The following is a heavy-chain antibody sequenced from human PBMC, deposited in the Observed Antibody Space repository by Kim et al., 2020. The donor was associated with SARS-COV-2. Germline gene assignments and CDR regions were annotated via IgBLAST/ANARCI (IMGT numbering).Heavy chain of an antibody. J-gene: IGHJ4*02. D-gene: IGHD3-16*01. Sequence: GESLKISCKGSEYNFANYRIGWVRQMPGKGLDWMGMIYPGDSDSRYRPSFQGQVTISADKSTTTAYLQWSSLKASDTAMYYCARSAGPYDYYFDYWGQGTLVTVSS. CDR2: IYPGDSDS. CDR1: EYNFANYR. CDR3: ARSAGPYDYYFDY. V-gene: IGHV5-51*01.